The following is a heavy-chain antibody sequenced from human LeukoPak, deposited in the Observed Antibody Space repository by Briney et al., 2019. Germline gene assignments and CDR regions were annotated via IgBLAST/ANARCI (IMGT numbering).Heavy chain of an antibody. D-gene: IGHD2-15*01. V-gene: IGHV3-53*01. J-gene: IGHJ4*02. CDR3: AGAPDFILMYGFDY. CDR1: GFIVRNYY. Sequence: GGSLRLSCAASGFIVRNYYLSWVRQAPGKGLEWVSVIYSGGSTYYADSVEGRFTISRDNAKNTVYLQMSSLRAEDTAIYYCAGAPDFILMYGFDYWGQGALVTVSS. CDR2: IYSGGST.